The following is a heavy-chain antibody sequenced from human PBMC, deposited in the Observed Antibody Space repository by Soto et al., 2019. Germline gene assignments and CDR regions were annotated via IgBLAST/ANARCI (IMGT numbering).Heavy chain of an antibody. V-gene: IGHV1-69*08. Sequence: QVQLVQSGAEVKKPGSSVKVSCKASGGSFTSYTFNWVRQVPGQGLEWMGGITPLLTITKYAQKFQGRVTITADRSTRTVYMELSSLRSEDTAVYYCARDTYYDTSGSTFDYWGQGTLVTVSS. CDR3: ARDTYYDTSGSTFDY. CDR2: ITPLLTIT. D-gene: IGHD3-22*01. CDR1: GGSFTSYT. J-gene: IGHJ4*02.